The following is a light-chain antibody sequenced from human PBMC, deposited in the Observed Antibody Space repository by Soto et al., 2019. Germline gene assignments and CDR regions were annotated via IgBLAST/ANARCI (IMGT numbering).Light chain of an antibody. J-gene: IGKJ1*01. CDR3: QKYGSSPRT. Sequence: EIVLTQSPGTLSLSPGERATLSCRASQSVTSSYLAWYQLKPGQAPRLLIYGASNRATGIPDRFSGSGSGTDFTLTISRLEPEDFAVYYCQKYGSSPRTFGQGTKVDIK. CDR1: QSVTSSY. V-gene: IGKV3-20*01. CDR2: GAS.